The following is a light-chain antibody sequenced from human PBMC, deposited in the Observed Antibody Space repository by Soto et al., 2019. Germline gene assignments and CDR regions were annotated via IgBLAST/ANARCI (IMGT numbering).Light chain of an antibody. Sequence: EIVLTQSPGTLSLSPGDRATLSCEASQSVNNNYLAWYQHKPGQAPRLLIYGASARATGIPDRFSGSGSGTDFTLTIRRLEPEDFAVYYCQQYDTSLPYTFGGGTK. J-gene: IGKJ4*01. CDR1: QSVNNNY. CDR3: QQYDTSLPYT. V-gene: IGKV3-20*01. CDR2: GAS.